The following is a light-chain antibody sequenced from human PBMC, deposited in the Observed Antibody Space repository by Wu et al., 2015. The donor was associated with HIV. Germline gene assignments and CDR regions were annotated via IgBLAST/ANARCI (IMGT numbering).Light chain of an antibody. Sequence: DIQMTQSPSTLSASVGDRVTITCRASQSISDWLAWFQQKPGKAPKLLIYKASILENGVPSRFSGSGSGTEFTLTVSSLQPDDFATYYCQKYNTAPWTFGQGTKVEMK. CDR2: KAS. J-gene: IGKJ1*01. V-gene: IGKV1-5*03. CDR1: QSISDW. CDR3: QKYNTAPWT.